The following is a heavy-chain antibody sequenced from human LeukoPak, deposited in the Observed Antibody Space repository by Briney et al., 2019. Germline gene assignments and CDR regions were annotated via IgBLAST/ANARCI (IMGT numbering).Heavy chain of an antibody. J-gene: IGHJ4*02. Sequence: AGSLRLSCAPSGFTFSTYAMSWVRQAPGKGLEWVSGISGSGGGTYYADSVKGRFTISRDNSKNTLYLQMNSLRAEDTAVYYCAKDLRYDFWSGYYLDYWGQGTQVTVSS. D-gene: IGHD3-3*01. CDR1: GFTFSTYA. CDR3: AKDLRYDFWSGYYLDY. CDR2: ISGSGGGT. V-gene: IGHV3-23*01.